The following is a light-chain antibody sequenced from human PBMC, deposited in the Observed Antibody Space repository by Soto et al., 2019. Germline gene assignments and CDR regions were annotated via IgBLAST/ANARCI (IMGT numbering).Light chain of an antibody. CDR3: SSYTSSSTVV. J-gene: IGLJ2*01. V-gene: IGLV2-14*01. CDR1: SSDVGGYNY. CDR2: DVS. Sequence: QSALTRHASVSGSPGQSITISCTGTSSDVGGYNYDSWYQQHPGKAPKLMIYDVSNRPSGVSDRFSGSKSGNTASLTISGLQAEDDADYYCSSYTSSSTVVFGGGTKLTVL.